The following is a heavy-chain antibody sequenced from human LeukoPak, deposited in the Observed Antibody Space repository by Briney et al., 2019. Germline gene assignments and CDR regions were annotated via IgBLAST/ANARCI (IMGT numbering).Heavy chain of an antibody. V-gene: IGHV3-7*05. J-gene: IGHJ4*02. CDR2: IKEDGTEA. Sequence: GGSLRLSCAASAFTFTRCYMMWLRQAPGKGLEWVAHIKEDGTEAYYIDSVKGRFSISRDNAKNTLYLQMNRVRAGDTAVYYCVRLNEGWEFDYWGQGTLVSVSS. D-gene: IGHD1-1*01. CDR3: VRLNEGWEFDY. CDR1: AFTFTRCY.